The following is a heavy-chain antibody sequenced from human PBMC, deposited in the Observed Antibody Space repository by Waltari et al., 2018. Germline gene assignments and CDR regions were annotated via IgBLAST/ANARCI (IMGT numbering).Heavy chain of an antibody. CDR1: GLTVSSNY. V-gene: IGHV3-53*01. D-gene: IGHD1-26*01. CDR2: IYSGGST. J-gene: IGHJ4*02. CDR3: ATGGIVGAVERYYFDY. Sequence: EVQLVESGGGLIQPGGSLRLSCAASGLTVSSNYVSWVRQAPGKGLELVSVIYSGGSTYYADSVKGRFTISRDNSKNTLYLQMNSLRAEDTAVYYCATGGIVGAVERYYFDYWGQGTLVTVSS.